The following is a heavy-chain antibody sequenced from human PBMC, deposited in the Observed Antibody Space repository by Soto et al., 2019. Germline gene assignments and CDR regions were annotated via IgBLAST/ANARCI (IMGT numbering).Heavy chain of an antibody. CDR3: APGGGGRAVWFGELPIDY. CDR2: ISYDGSNK. V-gene: IGHV3-30*03. Sequence: QVQLVESGGGVVQPGRSLRLSCAASGFTFSSYGMHWVRQAPGKGLEWVAVISYDGSNKYYADSVKGRFTISRDNSKKPLFLQMNRRGAGGTALYFWAPGGGGRAVWFGELPIDYWGQGTLVTVSS. J-gene: IGHJ4*02. CDR1: GFTFSSYG. D-gene: IGHD3-10*01.